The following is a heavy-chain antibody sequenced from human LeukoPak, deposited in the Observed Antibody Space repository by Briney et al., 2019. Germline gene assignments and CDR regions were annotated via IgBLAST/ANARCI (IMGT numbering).Heavy chain of an antibody. V-gene: IGHV3-23*01. CDR3: AKDRTVGASYWYFDL. D-gene: IGHD1-26*01. CDR2: ISGSGVST. Sequence: GGSLRLSCAASGFTFSSYAMSWVRQAPGKGLGWVSVISGSGVSTYYADSVKGRFTISRDSSKNTLFLHMNTLRAEDTAIYYCAKDRTVGASYWYFDLWGRGTLVTVSS. CDR1: GFTFSSYA. J-gene: IGHJ2*01.